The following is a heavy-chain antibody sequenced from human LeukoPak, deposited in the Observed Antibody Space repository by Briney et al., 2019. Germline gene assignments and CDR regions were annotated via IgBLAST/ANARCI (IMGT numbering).Heavy chain of an antibody. CDR1: GFTFSDYY. V-gene: IGHV3-53*01. J-gene: IGHJ4*02. D-gene: IGHD3-10*01. CDR3: ARLRGLLWFGELPAYFDY. Sequence: PGGSLRLSCAASGFTFSDYYMSWIRQAPGKGLEWVSVIYSGGSTYYADSVKGRFTISGDNSKNTLYLQMNSLRAEDTAVYYCARLRGLLWFGELPAYFDYWGQGTLVTVSS. CDR2: IYSGGST.